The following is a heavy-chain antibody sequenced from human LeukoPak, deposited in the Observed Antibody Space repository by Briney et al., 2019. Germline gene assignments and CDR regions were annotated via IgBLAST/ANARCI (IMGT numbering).Heavy chain of an antibody. CDR2: MNPNSGNT. CDR1: GYTFTSYD. J-gene: IGHJ6*03. V-gene: IGHV1-8*01. D-gene: IGHD2-2*02. Sequence: ASVKVSCKASGYTFTSYDINWVRQATGQGLEWMGWMNPNSGNTGYAQKFQGRVTMTRNTSISTAYMELSSLRSEDTAVYYCARGGLRVPAAIRRYYYYYMDVWGKGTTVTVSS. CDR3: ARGGLRVPAAIRRYYYYYMDV.